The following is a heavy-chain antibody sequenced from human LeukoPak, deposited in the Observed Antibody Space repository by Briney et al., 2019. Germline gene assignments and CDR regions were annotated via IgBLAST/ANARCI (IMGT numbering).Heavy chain of an antibody. Sequence: SETLSLTCAVSGGSISSGGYSWSWIRQPPGKGLEWIGYIYHSGSTYYNPSLKSRVTISVDRSKNQFSLKLNSVTAADTAVYYCARGDIVVVPAAMLDYWGQGTLVTVSS. CDR2: IYHSGST. V-gene: IGHV4-30-2*01. D-gene: IGHD2-2*01. J-gene: IGHJ4*02. CDR3: ARGDIVVVPAAMLDY. CDR1: GGSISSGGYS.